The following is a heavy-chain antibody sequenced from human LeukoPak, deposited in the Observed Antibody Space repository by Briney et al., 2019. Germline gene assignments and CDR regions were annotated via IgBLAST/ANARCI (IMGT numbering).Heavy chain of an antibody. J-gene: IGHJ4*02. Sequence: PSDTLSLTCTSSSDSISGSSFYWSWIRQPPGKGLEWIGSIYYTGTTYYNPSLKSRLTMSVDTSKNQFSLKLSSVTAADTAVYYCARGESWIQLWTYWGQGTLVTVSS. V-gene: IGHV4-39*07. CDR3: ARGESWIQLWTY. CDR2: IYYTGTT. CDR1: SDSISGSSFY. D-gene: IGHD5-18*01.